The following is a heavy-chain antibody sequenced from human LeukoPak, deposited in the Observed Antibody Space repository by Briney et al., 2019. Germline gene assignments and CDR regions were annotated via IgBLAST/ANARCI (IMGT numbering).Heavy chain of an antibody. CDR2: IRYDGSNK. CDR3: ARDRDYDDSSGLDY. V-gene: IGHV3-30*02. Sequence: PGGSLRLSCAASGFTFSSYGMHWVRQAPGKGLEWVAFIRYDGSNKYYADSVKGRFTISRDNSKNTLYLQMNSLRAEDTAVYYCARDRDYDDSSGLDYWGQGTLVTVSS. D-gene: IGHD3-22*01. CDR1: GFTFSSYG. J-gene: IGHJ4*02.